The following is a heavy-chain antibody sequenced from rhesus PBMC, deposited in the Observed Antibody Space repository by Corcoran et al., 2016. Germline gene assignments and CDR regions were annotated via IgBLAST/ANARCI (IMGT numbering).Heavy chain of an antibody. V-gene: IGHV1-138*01. J-gene: IGHJ6*01. CDR1: GYTCLKYY. D-gene: IGHD3-3*01. CDR2: NQPNTGGP. CDR3: AISGTGNGLES. Sequence: VQLIQPGAELKKPGSSVTLSCKASGYTCLKYYTHGVRQAPGKWLGWMGRNQPNTGGPHLAKKFPGRSPVDRNTSTSTAFMELSSLRSEDTAMYFCAISGTGNGLESWGQGVGVTLFS.